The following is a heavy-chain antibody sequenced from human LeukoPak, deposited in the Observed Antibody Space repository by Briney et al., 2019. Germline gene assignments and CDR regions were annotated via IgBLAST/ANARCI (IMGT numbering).Heavy chain of an antibody. Sequence: ASVKVSYKASGYTFTSYFIHWVRQAPGQGLEGMGVINPTSGSTTYSQKFQGRVMMTRDTSTSTVYMDLSSLGSEDTAMYYCARAVGPRGGNWFDPWGQGTLVTVSS. CDR2: INPTSGST. V-gene: IGHV1-46*01. J-gene: IGHJ5*02. CDR1: GYTFTSYF. CDR3: ARAVGPRGGNWFDP. D-gene: IGHD1-26*01.